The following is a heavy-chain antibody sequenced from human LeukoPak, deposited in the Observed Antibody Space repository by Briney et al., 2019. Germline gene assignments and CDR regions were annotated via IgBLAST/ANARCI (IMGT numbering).Heavy chain of an antibody. V-gene: IGHV4-59*08. CDR2: IYYIGAT. CDR3: ARFGITVVRGGRYYFDY. J-gene: IGHJ4*02. D-gene: IGHD3-10*01. CDR1: GGSVSNYY. Sequence: KPSETLSLTCTVSGGSVSNYYWSWIRQPPGEGLEWIGHIYYIGATKYNPSLKSRITISVDTSKNQFSLMLSSVTAADTAVYYCARFGITVVRGGRYYFDYWGQGTLVTVSS.